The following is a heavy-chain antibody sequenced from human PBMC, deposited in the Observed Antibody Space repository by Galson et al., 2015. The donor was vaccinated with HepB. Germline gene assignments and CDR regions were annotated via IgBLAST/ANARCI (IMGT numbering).Heavy chain of an antibody. CDR3: ARDEYYYDSSGSHGFDI. CDR1: GFTFSSYA. CDR2: ITYDGGNE. V-gene: IGHV3-30*04. D-gene: IGHD3-22*01. J-gene: IGHJ3*02. Sequence: SLRLSCAASGFTFSSYAMHWVRQAPGKGLEWVAVITYDGGNEYYADSVKGRLTVLRDNSKNTVYLQMNSLGVEDTAVYYCARDEYYYDSSGSHGFDIWGQGTMVTVSS.